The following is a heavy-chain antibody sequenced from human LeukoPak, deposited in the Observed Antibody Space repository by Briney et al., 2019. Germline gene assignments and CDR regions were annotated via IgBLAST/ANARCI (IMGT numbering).Heavy chain of an antibody. CDR3: ARECIGVVPAAIGYYFDY. CDR1: GGTFSSYA. J-gene: IGHJ4*02. CDR2: IIPIFGTA. Sequence: SVKVSCKASGGTFSSYAISWVRRAPGQGLEWMGGIIPIFGTANYAQKFQGRVTITADEYTSTAYMELSSLRSEDTAVYYCARECIGVVPAAIGYYFDYWRQGTVVTVSS. D-gene: IGHD2-2*02. V-gene: IGHV1-69*01.